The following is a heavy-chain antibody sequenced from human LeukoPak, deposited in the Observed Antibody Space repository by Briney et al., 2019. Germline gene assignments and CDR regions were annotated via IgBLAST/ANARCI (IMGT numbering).Heavy chain of an antibody. V-gene: IGHV3-13*01. CDR1: GFTFSSYD. Sequence: GGSLRLSCAASGFTFSSYDMHWVRQATGKGLEWVSAIGTDGDTFYPGSVKGRFTISRDNAGNSLYLQMNSLRAEDTAVYYCARIGVDAFDIWGQGTMVTVSS. J-gene: IGHJ3*02. CDR2: IGTDGDT. CDR3: ARIGVDAFDI.